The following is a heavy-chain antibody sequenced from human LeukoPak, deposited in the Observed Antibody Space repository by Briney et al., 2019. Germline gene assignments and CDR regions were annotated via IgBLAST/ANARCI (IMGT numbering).Heavy chain of an antibody. D-gene: IGHD2/OR15-2a*01. CDR3: AGESKRGCSTSSCPRDY. CDR2: ISPSSDSK. V-gene: IGHV3-21*01. Sequence: GGSLRLSCATSGFTFSSYSMNWFRQAPGKGLEWVSAISPSSDSKSYADSVRGRFTISRDNAKDSLFLQMDSLRAEDTAVYFCAGESKRGCSTSSCPRDYWGQGTLVTVSS. CDR1: GFTFSSYS. J-gene: IGHJ4*02.